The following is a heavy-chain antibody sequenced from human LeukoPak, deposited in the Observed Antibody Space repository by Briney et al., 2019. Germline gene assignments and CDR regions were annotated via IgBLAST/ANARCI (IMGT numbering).Heavy chain of an antibody. J-gene: IGHJ6*02. CDR1: GFTVSSNY. D-gene: IGHD2-15*01. CDR2: IYSGGST. CDR3: AREGGGYCSGGSCYAYYYYGMDV. V-gene: IGHV3-53*01. Sequence: GSLRLSCAASGFTVSSNYMSWVRQAPGKGLEWVSVIYSGGSTYYSGSVRGGFTISRDNSKNTLYLQMNSLRAEDTAVYYCAREGGGYCSGGSCYAYYYYGMDVWGQGTTVTVSS.